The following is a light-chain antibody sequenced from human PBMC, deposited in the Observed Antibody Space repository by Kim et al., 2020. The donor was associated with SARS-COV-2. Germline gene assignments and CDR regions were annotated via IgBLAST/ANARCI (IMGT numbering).Light chain of an antibody. Sequence: ASVKRTCTLSSGHSSYAIAWHQQQPEKGPRYLMKLNGDGSLSKGDGIPDRFSGSSSGAERYLTISSLQSEDEADYYCQTWGTGIPVFGGGTQLTVL. CDR3: QTWGTGIPV. J-gene: IGLJ3*02. CDR2: LNGDGSL. CDR1: SGHSSYA. V-gene: IGLV4-69*01.